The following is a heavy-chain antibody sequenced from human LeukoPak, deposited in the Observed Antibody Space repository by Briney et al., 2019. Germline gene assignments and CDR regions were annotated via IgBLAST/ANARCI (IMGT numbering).Heavy chain of an antibody. Sequence: PGGSLRLSCVASGFTVSSNYMSWVRQAPGKGLEWVAVISYDGSNKYYADSVKGRFTISRDNSKNTLYLQMNSLRAEDTAVYYCARAPVGESTVTNLDCYYMDVWGKGTTVTVSS. J-gene: IGHJ6*03. CDR3: ARAPVGESTVTNLDCYYMDV. CDR1: GFTVSSNY. D-gene: IGHD4-17*01. CDR2: ISYDGSNK. V-gene: IGHV3-30*03.